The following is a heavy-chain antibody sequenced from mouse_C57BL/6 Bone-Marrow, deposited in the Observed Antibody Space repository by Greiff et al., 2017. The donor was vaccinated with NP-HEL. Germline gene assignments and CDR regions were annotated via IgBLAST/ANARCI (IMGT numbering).Heavy chain of an antibody. CDR2: INPNNGGT. V-gene: IGHV1-26*01. CDR1: GYTFTDYY. J-gene: IGHJ2*01. D-gene: IGHD4-1*01. CDR3: ARRDWDEGY. Sequence: EVQLQQSGPELVKPGASVKISCKASGYTFTDYYMNWVKQSHGKSLEWIGDINPNNGGTSYNQKFKGKATLTVDKSSSTAYMELRSLTSEDSAVYYCARRDWDEGYWGQGTTLTVSS.